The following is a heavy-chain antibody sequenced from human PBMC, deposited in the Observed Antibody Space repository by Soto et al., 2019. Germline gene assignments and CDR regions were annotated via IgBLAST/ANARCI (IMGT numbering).Heavy chain of an antibody. CDR3: ARQRTSVVTQAYFDV. CDR1: GDSISSRSYY. D-gene: IGHD2-21*02. J-gene: IGHJ4*02. CDR2: IYYSVST. V-gene: IGHV4-39*01. Sequence: SETLSLTCTVTGDSISSRSYYWSWIRQPPGKGLERIGSIYYSVSTYNNPSFRSRVSMSIDTPKRDSFLMLMAVTAADTALYFCARQRTSVVTQAYFDVWGPGSLVTVSS.